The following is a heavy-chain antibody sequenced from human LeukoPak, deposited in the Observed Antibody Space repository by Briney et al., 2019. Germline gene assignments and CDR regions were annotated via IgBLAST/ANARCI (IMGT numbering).Heavy chain of an antibody. V-gene: IGHV3-23*01. Sequence: GGSLRLSCAASGFTFSSYAMRWVRQAPGKGLESVSGISGSGGGTFYADSVEGRFTISRDNSQNTLYLQINSLRAEDTAGYSCARRALVVATADWYFDLWGRGTLVTVSS. CDR3: ARRALVVATADWYFDL. D-gene: IGHD2-15*01. CDR1: GFTFSSYA. J-gene: IGHJ2*01. CDR2: ISGSGGGT.